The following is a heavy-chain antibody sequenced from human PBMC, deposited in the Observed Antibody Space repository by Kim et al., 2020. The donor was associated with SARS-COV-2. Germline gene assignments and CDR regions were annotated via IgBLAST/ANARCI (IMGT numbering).Heavy chain of an antibody. Sequence: GRSLRLSCAASRFTFGNYAMHWVRQAPGKGLEWVAAISDDGSNKYYTDSVKGRFTISRDNSKNTLYLQMNSLRPEDSAVYYCARAKERYCAGDCYNWFDPWGQGTLVTVSS. CDR2: ISDDGSNK. V-gene: IGHV3-30*04. D-gene: IGHD2-21*02. CDR3: ARAKERYCAGDCYNWFDP. CDR1: RFTFGNYA. J-gene: IGHJ5*02.